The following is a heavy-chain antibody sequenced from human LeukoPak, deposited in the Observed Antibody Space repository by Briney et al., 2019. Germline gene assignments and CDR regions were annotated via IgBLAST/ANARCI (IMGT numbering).Heavy chain of an antibody. Sequence: SETLSLTCTVSGGTISSSSYYWGWIRQPPGKGLEWIGSIYYSGGTYYNPSLKSRVTISVDTSKNQFSLKLSSVTAADTAVYYCAGRAGNFEYWGQGTLVTVSS. J-gene: IGHJ4*02. CDR2: IYYSGGT. V-gene: IGHV4-39*01. CDR1: GGTISSSSYY. D-gene: IGHD3-10*01. CDR3: AGRAGNFEY.